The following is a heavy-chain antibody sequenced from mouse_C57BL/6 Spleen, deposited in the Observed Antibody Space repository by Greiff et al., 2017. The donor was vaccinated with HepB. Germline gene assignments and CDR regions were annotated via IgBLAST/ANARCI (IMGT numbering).Heavy chain of an antibody. V-gene: IGHV1-74*01. CDR1: GYTFTSYW. D-gene: IGHD1-1*01. CDR2: IHPSDSDT. CDR3: AIWINTVVYFDY. Sequence: QVQLQQPGAELVKPGASVKVSCKASGYTFTSYWMHWVKQRPGQGLEWIGRIHPSDSDTNYNQKFKGKATLTVDRSSSTAYMQLSSLTSEDYAVYYCAIWINTVVYFDYWGQGTTLTVSS. J-gene: IGHJ2*01.